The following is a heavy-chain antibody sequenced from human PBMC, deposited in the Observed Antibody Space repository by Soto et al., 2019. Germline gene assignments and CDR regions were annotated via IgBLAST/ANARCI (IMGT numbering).Heavy chain of an antibody. CDR2: IYYSGST. D-gene: IGHD6-19*01. J-gene: IGHJ3*02. CDR3: AAVSGWYDDAFDI. Sequence: SETLSLTCTVSGGSTSSSSYYWGWIRQPPGKGLEWIGSIYYSGSTYYNPSLKSRVTISVDTSKNQFSLKLSSVTAADTAVYYCAAVSGWYDDAFDIWGQGTTVNVSS. V-gene: IGHV4-39*01. CDR1: GGSTSSSSYY.